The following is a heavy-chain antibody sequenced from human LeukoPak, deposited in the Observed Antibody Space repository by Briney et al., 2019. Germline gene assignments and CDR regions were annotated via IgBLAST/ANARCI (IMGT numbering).Heavy chain of an antibody. CDR2: IWYDGSNK. V-gene: IGHV3-33*06. D-gene: IGHD3-22*01. CDR1: GFTFSSFG. CDR3: PKGPHLEVSSGYYYYSYYMDV. Sequence: GGSLRLSCAACGFTFSSFGMQGVRQAPGKGLEGGAVIWYDGSNKYYADSVKGRFTISRDNYKNTLYLQMNSLRANDTAVYYCPKGPHLEVSSGYYYYSYYMDVWGKGTTVTVSS. J-gene: IGHJ6*03.